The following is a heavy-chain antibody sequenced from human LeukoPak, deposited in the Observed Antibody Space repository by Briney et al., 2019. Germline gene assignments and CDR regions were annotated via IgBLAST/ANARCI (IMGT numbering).Heavy chain of an antibody. D-gene: IGHD2-15*01. V-gene: IGHV1-2*06. CDR3: ARSTVGYCSGGSCYSGDNWFDP. Sequence: ASVKVSCKASGYTFTGYYMHWVRQAPGQGLEWMGRINPNSGGTNYAQKFQGRVTMTRDTSISTAYMGLSRLRSDDTAVYYCARSTVGYCSGGSCYSGDNWFDPWGQGTLVTVSS. J-gene: IGHJ5*02. CDR1: GYTFTGYY. CDR2: INPNSGGT.